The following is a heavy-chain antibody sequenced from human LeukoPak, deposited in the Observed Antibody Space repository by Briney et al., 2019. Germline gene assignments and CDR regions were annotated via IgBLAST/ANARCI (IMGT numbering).Heavy chain of an antibody. D-gene: IGHD1-14*01. V-gene: IGHV4-34*01. CDR2: INHSGST. CDR3: ARGHAEYNPIDY. Sequence: ASETLSLTCAVYGGSFSGYYWSWIRQPPGKGLEWIGEINHSGSTNYNPTLKSRVTISVDTSKNQFSLKLSSVTAADTAVYYCARGHAEYNPIDYWGQGTLVTVSS. CDR1: GGSFSGYY. J-gene: IGHJ4*02.